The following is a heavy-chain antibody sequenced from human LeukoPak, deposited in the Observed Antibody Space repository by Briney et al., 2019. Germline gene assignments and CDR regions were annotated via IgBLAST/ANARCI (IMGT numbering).Heavy chain of an antibody. V-gene: IGHV3-23*01. CDR1: GFTFSSYA. Sequence: GGSLRLSCTASGFTFSSYAMSWVRQAPGKGLEWVSAISGGDGSTCYADSVKGRFTISRDNSKNTLYLQMNSLRAEDTAVYYCARSGSYFRNSNFDCWGQGTLVTVSS. CDR2: ISGGDGST. J-gene: IGHJ4*02. D-gene: IGHD1-26*01. CDR3: ARSGSYFRNSNFDC.